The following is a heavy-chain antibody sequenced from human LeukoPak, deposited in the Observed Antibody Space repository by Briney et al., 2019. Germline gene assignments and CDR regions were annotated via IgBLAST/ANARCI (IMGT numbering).Heavy chain of an antibody. J-gene: IGHJ6*03. Sequence: GGSLRLSCAASGFTFSSYAMSWVRQAPGKGLEWVSAISGSGGSTYYADSVEGRFTISRDNSKNTLYLQMNSLRAEDTAVYYCAKDRSSSLYYYYYMDVWGKGTTVTVSS. D-gene: IGHD6-13*01. V-gene: IGHV3-23*01. CDR2: ISGSGGST. CDR3: AKDRSSSLYYYYYMDV. CDR1: GFTFSSYA.